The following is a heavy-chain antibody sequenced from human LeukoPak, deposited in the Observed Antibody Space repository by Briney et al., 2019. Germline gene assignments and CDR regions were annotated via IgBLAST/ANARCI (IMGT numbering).Heavy chain of an antibody. CDR3: ARSSVLLVRGVPAPPTSVFDY. V-gene: IGHV4-30-2*01. D-gene: IGHD3-10*01. CDR1: GGSISSGGYS. Sequence: SETLSLTCAVSGGSISSGGYSWSWIRQPPGKGLEWIGYIYHSGSTYYNPSLKSRVTISVDTSKNQFSLKLSSVTAADTAVYYCARSSVLLVRGVPAPPTSVFDYWGQGTLVTVSS. J-gene: IGHJ4*02. CDR2: IYHSGST.